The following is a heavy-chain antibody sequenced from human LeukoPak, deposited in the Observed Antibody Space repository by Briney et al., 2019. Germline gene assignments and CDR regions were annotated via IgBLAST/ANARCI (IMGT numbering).Heavy chain of an antibody. Sequence: GGSLRLSCAASGFTFSDYYMSWIRQAPGKGLEWVSYISSSGSTIYYADSVKGRFTISRDNAKNPLYLQMNSLRAEDTAIYYCASSSWYALDYWGQGTLVTVSS. CDR2: ISSSGSTI. CDR1: GFTFSDYY. J-gene: IGHJ4*02. D-gene: IGHD6-13*01. V-gene: IGHV3-11*04. CDR3: ASSSWYALDY.